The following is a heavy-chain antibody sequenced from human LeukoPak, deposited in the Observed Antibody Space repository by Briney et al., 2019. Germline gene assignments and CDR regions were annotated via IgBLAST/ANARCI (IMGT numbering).Heavy chain of an antibody. J-gene: IGHJ4*02. CDR3: AKDDDYGDHEDY. D-gene: IGHD4-17*01. V-gene: IGHV3-23*01. Sequence: GGSLRLPCAASGFTFSSYAMSWVRQAPGKGLEWVSAISGSGGSTYYADSVKGRFTISRDNSKNTLYLQMNSLRAEDTAVYYCAKDDDYGDHEDYWGQGTLVTVSS. CDR2: ISGSGGST. CDR1: GFTFSSYA.